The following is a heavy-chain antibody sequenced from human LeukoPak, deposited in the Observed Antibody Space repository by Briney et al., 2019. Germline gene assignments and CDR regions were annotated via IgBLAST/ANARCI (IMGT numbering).Heavy chain of an antibody. CDR1: GGSISSYY. D-gene: IGHD3-22*01. V-gene: IGHV4-59*01. CDR2: IYYSGST. CDR3: ARSQWLIAYYFDY. J-gene: IGHJ4*02. Sequence: SETLSLTCTVSGGSISSYYWSWIRQPPGKGLEWIGYIYYSGSTNYNPSLKSRVTISVDTSKNQFSLKLSSVTAADTAVYYCARSQWLIAYYFDYWGQGTLVTVSS.